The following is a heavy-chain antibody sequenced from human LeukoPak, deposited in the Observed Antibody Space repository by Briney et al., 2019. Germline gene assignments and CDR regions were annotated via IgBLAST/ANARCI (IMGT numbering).Heavy chain of an antibody. CDR2: INHNSGGT. J-gene: IGHJ4*02. Sequence: ASVKVSCKASGYTFTGYYMHWVRPAPGQGLEWMGWINHNSGGTNYAQKFQGRVTMTRDTSISTGYMELSRLISDDTAVYYCARDSPIAAAGTWGEGTLVTVS. CDR1: GYTFTGYY. D-gene: IGHD6-13*01. V-gene: IGHV1-2*02. CDR3: ARDSPIAAAGT.